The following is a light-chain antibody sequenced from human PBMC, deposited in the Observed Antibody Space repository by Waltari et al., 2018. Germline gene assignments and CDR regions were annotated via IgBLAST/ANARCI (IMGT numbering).Light chain of an antibody. CDR3: QQGSAFPPT. CDR1: QAISSL. Sequence: EIQMTQSPSSVSASVGDRVTITCRASQAISSLLAWYQQKPGNSPNLLIYHASNLQSGVPSRFSGSGSGTDFTLTISSLRPEDSATYYCQQGSAFPPTFGQGTKVEVK. J-gene: IGKJ1*01. V-gene: IGKV1-12*01. CDR2: HAS.